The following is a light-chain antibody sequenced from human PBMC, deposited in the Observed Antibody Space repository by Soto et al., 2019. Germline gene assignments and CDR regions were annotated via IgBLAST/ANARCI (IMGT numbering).Light chain of an antibody. CDR3: SSYTRRSTVV. J-gene: IGLJ2*01. CDR1: SRDVGGNNF. V-gene: IGLV2-14*01. Sequence: QSALTQPASVSGSPGQSITISCTGTSRDVGGNNFVSWYQHHPGKAPKLIIYEVTHRPSGVSNRFSGSKSGNTASLTISGLQAEDETDYYCSSYTRRSTVVFGGGTQLTVL. CDR2: EVT.